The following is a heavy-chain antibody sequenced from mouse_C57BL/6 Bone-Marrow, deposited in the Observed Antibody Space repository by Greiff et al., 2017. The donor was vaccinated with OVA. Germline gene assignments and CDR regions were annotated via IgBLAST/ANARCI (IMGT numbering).Heavy chain of an antibody. J-gene: IGHJ3*01. CDR1: GYTFTDHT. V-gene: IGHV1-78*01. Sequence: QVQLQQSDAELVKPGASVKISCKVSGYTFTDHTIHWMKQRPEQGLEWIGYIYPRDGGTKYNEKFKGKATLTADKSSSTAYMQLNSLTSEDSAVYFCERGRYYGSSPGWLAYWGQGTLVTVSA. D-gene: IGHD1-1*01. CDR3: ERGRYYGSSPGWLAY. CDR2: IYPRDGGT.